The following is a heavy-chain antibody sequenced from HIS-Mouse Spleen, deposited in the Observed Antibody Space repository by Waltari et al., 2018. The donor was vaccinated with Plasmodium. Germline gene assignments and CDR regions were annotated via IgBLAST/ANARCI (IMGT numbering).Heavy chain of an antibody. V-gene: IGHV4-59*01. CDR1: GGSISSYY. J-gene: IGHJ4*02. Sequence: QVQLQESGPGLVKPSATLSLTCTVSGGSISSYYWSWIRQPPGKGLEWIGYIYYSGSTNYNPSLKSRVTISVDTSKNQFSLKLSSVTAADTAVYYCARGYDLWSGYSPYFDYWGQGTLVTVSS. CDR2: IYYSGST. CDR3: ARGYDLWSGYSPYFDY. D-gene: IGHD3-3*01.